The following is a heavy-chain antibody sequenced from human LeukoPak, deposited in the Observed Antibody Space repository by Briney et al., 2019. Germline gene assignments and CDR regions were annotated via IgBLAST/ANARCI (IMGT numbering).Heavy chain of an antibody. CDR2: MNPNSGNT. CDR1: GYTFTRYD. J-gene: IGHJ4*02. V-gene: IGHV1-8*01. D-gene: IGHD5-12*01. Sequence: SSMKVSCKASGYTFTRYDINWVRQATGQGREWMGWMNPNSGNTGYAQKFQGRVTMTRNTSISTAYMELSSLRSEDTAVYYCARASWIVAGTSFDYWGQGTLVTVSS. CDR3: ARASWIVAGTSFDY.